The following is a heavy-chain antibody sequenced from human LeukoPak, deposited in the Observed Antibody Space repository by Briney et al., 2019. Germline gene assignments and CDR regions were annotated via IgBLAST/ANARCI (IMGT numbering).Heavy chain of an antibody. CDR2: ISYDGSNK. J-gene: IGHJ4*02. CDR1: GFTFSSYG. V-gene: IGHV3-30*18. D-gene: IGHD3-9*01. CDR3: AKDRAPLRYFDWLLDY. Sequence: PGGSLRLSCAASGFTFSSYGTHWVRQAPGKGLEWVAVISYDGSNKYYADSVKGRFTISRDNSKNTLYLQMNSLRAEDTAVYYCAKDRAPLRYFDWLLDYWGQGTLVTVSS.